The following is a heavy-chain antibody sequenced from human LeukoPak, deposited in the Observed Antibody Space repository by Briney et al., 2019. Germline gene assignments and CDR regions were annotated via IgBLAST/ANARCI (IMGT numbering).Heavy chain of an antibody. CDR2: IYYSGST. CDR3: ARDSFYDFWSGPGNWFDP. J-gene: IGHJ5*02. Sequence: PETLSLTCTVSGGSISSYYWSWIRQPPGKGLEWIGYIYYSGSTNYNPSLKSRVTISVDTSKNQFSLKLSSVTAADTAVYYCARDSFYDFWSGPGNWFDPWGQGTLVTVSS. D-gene: IGHD3-3*01. CDR1: GGSISSYY. V-gene: IGHV4-59*01.